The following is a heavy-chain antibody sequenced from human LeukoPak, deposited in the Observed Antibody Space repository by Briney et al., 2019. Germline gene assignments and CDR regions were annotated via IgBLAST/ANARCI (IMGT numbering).Heavy chain of an antibody. J-gene: IGHJ4*02. Sequence: GGSLRLSCAASGFNFSSYGMHWVRQAPGKGLEWVAVIWYDGSNKYYADSVKGRFTISRDNSKNTLYLQMNSLRAEDTAVYYCATTPNDYDSSGYYLDYWGQGTLVTVSS. CDR3: ATTPNDYDSSGYYLDY. V-gene: IGHV3-33*08. CDR1: GFNFSSYG. CDR2: IWYDGSNK. D-gene: IGHD3-22*01.